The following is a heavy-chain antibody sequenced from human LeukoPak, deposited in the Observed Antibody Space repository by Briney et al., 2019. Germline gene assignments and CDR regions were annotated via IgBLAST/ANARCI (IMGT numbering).Heavy chain of an antibody. V-gene: IGHV4-39*01. J-gene: IGHJ4*02. CDR2: IYYSGTT. Sequence: SETLSLTCTVSDGSISSKSYYWGWIRQPPGKGLEWIGNIYYSGTTYYRPSLKSRVTILVDTSKNQFSLKMSSVSAADTALYYCVRTTVGSSYHDWGQGTLAIVSS. CDR3: VRTTVGSSYHD. D-gene: IGHD4-11*01. CDR1: DGSISSKSYY.